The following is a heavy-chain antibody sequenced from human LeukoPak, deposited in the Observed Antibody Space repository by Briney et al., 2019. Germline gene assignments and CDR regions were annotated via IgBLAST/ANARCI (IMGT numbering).Heavy chain of an antibody. CDR3: AKDQDGYAAFDL. CDR1: GITFSVYA. Sequence: PGGSLRLSCAASGITFSVYAMSWVRQAPGKGLEWVSAISRSGSGTYYSDSVKGRFTISRDNSKNTLYLQMNSLRAEDTAIYYCAKDQDGYAAFDLWGQGTMVTVSS. V-gene: IGHV3-23*01. CDR2: ISRSGSGT. D-gene: IGHD5-24*01. J-gene: IGHJ3*01.